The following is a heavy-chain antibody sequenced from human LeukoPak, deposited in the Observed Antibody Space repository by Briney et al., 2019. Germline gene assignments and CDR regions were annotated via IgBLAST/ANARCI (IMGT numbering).Heavy chain of an antibody. CDR2: MYYSGSS. J-gene: IGHJ2*01. CDR3: ARSVVTLYWYFDL. CDR1: GGSISGDY. D-gene: IGHD4-23*01. Sequence: SETLSLTCTVSGGSISGDYYNWIRQPPGKGLEWIGYMYYSGSSNTNPYLTRRVTISLDTSKNQNTLKLSSVTTADTAVYYCARSVVTLYWYFDLWGRGTLVTVSS. V-gene: IGHV4-59*13.